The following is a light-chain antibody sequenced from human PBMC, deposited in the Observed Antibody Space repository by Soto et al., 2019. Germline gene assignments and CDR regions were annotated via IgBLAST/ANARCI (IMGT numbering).Light chain of an antibody. CDR2: GND. V-gene: IGLV1-44*01. J-gene: IGLJ1*01. Sequence: QSVLTQPPSASGTPGQRVTISCSGSNSNIANNPVSWYQQFRGTAPKLLIYGNDQRPSGVPDRFSGSKSGTSASLAISGLQSEDEADYYCSLYTSENTYVFGTGTKLTVL. CDR1: NSNIANNP. CDR3: SLYTSENTYV.